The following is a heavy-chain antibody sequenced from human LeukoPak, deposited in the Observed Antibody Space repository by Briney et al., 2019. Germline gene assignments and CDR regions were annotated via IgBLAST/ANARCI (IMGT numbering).Heavy chain of an antibody. CDR2: INPNSGGT. D-gene: IGHD6-13*01. V-gene: IGHV1-2*02. CDR3: AIDQVAAAGGRPLDY. J-gene: IGHJ4*02. CDR1: GYTFTGYY. Sequence: ASVKVSCKASGYTFTGYYMHWVRQAPGQGLEWMGWINPNSGGTNYAQKFQGRVTMTRDTSISTAYMELSRLRSDDTAVYYCAIDQVAAAGGRPLDYWGQGTLVTVSS.